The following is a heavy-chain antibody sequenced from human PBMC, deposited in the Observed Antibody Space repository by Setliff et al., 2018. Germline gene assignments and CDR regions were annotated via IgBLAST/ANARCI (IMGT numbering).Heavy chain of an antibody. D-gene: IGHD6-13*01. CDR3: VRSSPRGSTAGYWYFDL. CDR2: INHGGST. Sequence: ASETLSLTCAVYGDSFSDYYWSWIRQPPGKGLEWIGAINHGGSTTYSPSLKTRVTISVDTSQSQLSLRLASGIAADTAVYYCVRSSPRGSTAGYWYFDLWGRGTQVTVPQ. J-gene: IGHJ2*01. V-gene: IGHV4-34*01. CDR1: GDSFSDYY.